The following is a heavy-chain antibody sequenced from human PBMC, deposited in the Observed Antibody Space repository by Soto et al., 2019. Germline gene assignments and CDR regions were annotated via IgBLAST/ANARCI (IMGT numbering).Heavy chain of an antibody. CDR1: GYTFTGYY. CDR3: AREGVELRKNGMDV. J-gene: IGHJ6*02. Sequence: GASVEVSCKASGYTFTGYYMHWVRQAHGQGLEWMGWINPNSGGTNYAQKFQGRVTMTRDTSISTAYMELSRLRSDDTAVYYCAREGVELRKNGMDVWGQGTTVTVSS. D-gene: IGHD1-7*01. V-gene: IGHV1-2*02. CDR2: INPNSGGT.